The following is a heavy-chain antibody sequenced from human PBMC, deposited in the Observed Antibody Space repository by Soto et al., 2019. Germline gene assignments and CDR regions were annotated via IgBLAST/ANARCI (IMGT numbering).Heavy chain of an antibody. CDR3: AKVYYSSGYHYFDY. D-gene: IGHD3-22*01. Sequence: GGSLRLSCAASGFTFSSYGMHWVRQAPGKGLEWVAVISYDGSNKYYADSVKGRFTISRDNSKNTLYLQMNSLRAEDTAVYYCAKVYYSSGYHYFDYWGQGTLVTVSS. CDR1: GFTFSSYG. J-gene: IGHJ4*02. V-gene: IGHV3-30*18. CDR2: ISYDGSNK.